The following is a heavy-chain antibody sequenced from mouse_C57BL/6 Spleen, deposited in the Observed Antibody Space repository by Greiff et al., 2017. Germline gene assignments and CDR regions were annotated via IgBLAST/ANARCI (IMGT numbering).Heavy chain of an antibody. D-gene: IGHD4-1*01. CDR2: IYPGSGNT. J-gene: IGHJ4*01. CDR3: ASLGYYYARDY. V-gene: IGHV1-76*01. Sequence: QVQLQQSGAELVRPGASVKLSCKASGYTFTDYYINWVKQRPGQGLEWIARIYPGSGNTYYNEKFKGKATLTAEKSSSTAYMQLSSLTSEDSAVYFCASLGYYYARDYWGQGTSVTVSS. CDR1: GYTFTDYY.